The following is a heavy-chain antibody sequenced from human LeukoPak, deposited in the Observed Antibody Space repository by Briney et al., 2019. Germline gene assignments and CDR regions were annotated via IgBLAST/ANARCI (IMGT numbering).Heavy chain of an antibody. CDR2: IYYSGST. V-gene: IGHV4-30-4*01. J-gene: IGHJ4*02. CDR3: ARYNFGYYDSSGHFDY. D-gene: IGHD3-22*01. CDR1: GGSISSGDYY. Sequence: PSETRSLTCTVSGGSISSGDYYWSWIRQPPGKGLEWIGSIYYSGSTYYNPSLKSRVTISVDTSKNQFSLKLSSVTAADTAVYYCARYNFGYYDSSGHFDYWGQGTLVTVSS.